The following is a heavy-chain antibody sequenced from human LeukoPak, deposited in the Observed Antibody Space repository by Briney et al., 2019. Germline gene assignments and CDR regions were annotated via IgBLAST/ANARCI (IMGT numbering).Heavy chain of an antibody. J-gene: IGHJ2*01. D-gene: IGHD2-15*01. CDR2: ISGSGGST. CDR1: GFTFSSYA. CDR3: AKDQAPVAYRIWYFDL. V-gene: IGHV3-23*01. Sequence: PGGSLRLSCAASGFTFSSYAMSWVRQAPGKGLEWVSAISGSGGSTYYADSVKGRFTISRDNSKNTLYLQMNSLRAEDTAVYYCAKDQAPVAYRIWYFDLWGRGTLVTVSS.